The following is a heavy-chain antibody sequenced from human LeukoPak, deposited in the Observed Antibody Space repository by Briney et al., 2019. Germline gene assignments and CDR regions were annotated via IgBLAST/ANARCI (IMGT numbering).Heavy chain of an antibody. CDR1: GFTFVAYT. D-gene: IGHD6-19*01. CDR3: AKDGESSGWYRENWFDP. J-gene: IGHJ5*02. Sequence: PGGSLRLSCTASGFTFVAYTMNWVRQAPGKGLEWVSAISGSGGSTYYADSVKGRFTISRDNSKNTLYLQMNSLRAEDTAVYYCAKDGESSGWYRENWFDPWGQGTLVTVSS. CDR2: ISGSGGST. V-gene: IGHV3-23*01.